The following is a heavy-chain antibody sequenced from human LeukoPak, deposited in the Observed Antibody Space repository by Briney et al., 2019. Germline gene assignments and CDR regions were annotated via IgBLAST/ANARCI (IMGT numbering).Heavy chain of an antibody. V-gene: IGHV4-30-2*01. Sequence: SETLSLTCAVSGGSLSSGGSSWSWLRQPPGRGLEWIGYIYHSGSTYYNPSLKRRVTISVERSKNQFSRKWGCVSAAEAAVYYCPRLDGGYDNKYHAGWFYPCGQGTLVTVSS. CDR1: GGSLSSGGSS. CDR3: PRLDGGYDNKYHAGWFYP. J-gene: IGHJ5*02. D-gene: IGHD3-9*01. CDR2: IYHSGST.